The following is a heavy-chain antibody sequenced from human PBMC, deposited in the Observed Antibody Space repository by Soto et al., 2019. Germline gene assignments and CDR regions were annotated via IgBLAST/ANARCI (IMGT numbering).Heavy chain of an antibody. J-gene: IGHJ4*02. CDR1: GSTXTSYG. CDR3: ARVYCSSTSCPYYFAY. D-gene: IGHD2-2*01. Sequence: RXSXKASFKASGSTXTSYGIGLVRQAPGQGLEWMGWISAYNGNTNYAQKLQGRVTMTTDASTSTAYIELRSLKSYDPAVYSCARVYCSSTSCPYYFAYWGQGTLGTVSS. V-gene: IGHV1-18*01. CDR2: ISAYNGNT.